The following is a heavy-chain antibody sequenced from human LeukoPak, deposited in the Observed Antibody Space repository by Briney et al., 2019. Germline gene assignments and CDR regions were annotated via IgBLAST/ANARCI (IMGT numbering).Heavy chain of an antibody. V-gene: IGHV3-23*01. Sequence: GGSLRLSCAASGFTFSSYAMSWVRQAPGKGLEWVSAISGSGGSTYYADSVKGRFTISRDNSKNTLYLQMSSLRAEDTAVYYCAKKLLGSSNWYSFDYWGQGTLVTVSS. D-gene: IGHD4-11*01. J-gene: IGHJ4*02. CDR3: AKKLLGSSNWYSFDY. CDR1: GFTFSSYA. CDR2: ISGSGGST.